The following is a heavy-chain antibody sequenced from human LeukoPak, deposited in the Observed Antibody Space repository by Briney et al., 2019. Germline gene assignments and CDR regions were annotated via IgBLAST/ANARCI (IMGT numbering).Heavy chain of an antibody. CDR3: AKELYRITIFGVVIDY. D-gene: IGHD3-3*01. V-gene: IGHV3-23*01. J-gene: IGHJ4*02. CDR2: ISGSGGST. CDR1: GFTFSSYA. Sequence: GGSLRLSCAASGFTFSSYAMSWVRQAPGKGLEWVSAISGSGGSTYYADSVKGRFTISRDNSKNTLYLQVNSLRAEDTAVYYCAKELYRITIFGVVIDYWGQGTLVTVSS.